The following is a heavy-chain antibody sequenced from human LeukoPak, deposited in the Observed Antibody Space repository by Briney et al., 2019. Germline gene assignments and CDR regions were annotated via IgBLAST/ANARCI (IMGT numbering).Heavy chain of an antibody. CDR2: IYYSGST. J-gene: IGHJ4*02. V-gene: IGHV4-59*01. Sequence: SETLSLTCTVSGGSISNYYWSWIRQPPGKGLEWIGYIYYSGSTNYNPSLKSRVTISVDTSKNQFSLKLSSVTAADTAVYYCARAPSSSWYRSFYFDYWGQGTLVTVSS. D-gene: IGHD6-13*01. CDR3: ARAPSSSWYRSFYFDY. CDR1: GGSISNYY.